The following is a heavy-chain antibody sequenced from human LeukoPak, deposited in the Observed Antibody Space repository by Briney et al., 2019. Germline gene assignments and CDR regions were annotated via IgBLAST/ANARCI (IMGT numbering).Heavy chain of an antibody. D-gene: IGHD1-1*01. CDR3: ARGRTTGTTEAFDI. V-gene: IGHV4-30-4*08. CDR1: GGSISSGDYY. Sequence: PSETLSLTCTVSGGSISSGDYYWNWIRQPPGKGLEWIGYIYYSGSTYYHPSLKSRVTISVDTSKNQFSLKLTSVTAADTAVYYCARGRTTGTTEAFDIWGQGTMVTVSS. J-gene: IGHJ3*02. CDR2: IYYSGST.